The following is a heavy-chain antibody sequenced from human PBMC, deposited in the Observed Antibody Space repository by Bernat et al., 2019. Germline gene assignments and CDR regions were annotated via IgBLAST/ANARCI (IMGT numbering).Heavy chain of an antibody. CDR2: ISYDGSNK. V-gene: IGHV3-30-3*01. CDR1: GFTFSSYA. D-gene: IGHD3-9*01. CDR3: ARSLYYDILTGYHTRYGMDD. Sequence: QVQLVESGGGVVQPGRSLRLSCAASGFTFSSYAMHWVRQAPGKGLEWVAVISYDGSNKYYADSVKGRFTISRDNSKNTLYLQMNSLRAEDTAVYYCARSLYYDILTGYHTRYGMDDWGQGTTVTVSS. J-gene: IGHJ6*02.